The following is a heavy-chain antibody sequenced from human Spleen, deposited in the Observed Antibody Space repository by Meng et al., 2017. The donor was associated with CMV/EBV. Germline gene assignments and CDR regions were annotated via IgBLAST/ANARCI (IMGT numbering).Heavy chain of an antibody. CDR3: AKGRRGITIFGVADFDY. CDR1: GFTFSSYS. J-gene: IGHJ4*02. D-gene: IGHD3-3*01. V-gene: IGHV3-23*01. Sequence: GESLKISCAASGFTFSSYSMNWVRQAPGKGLEWVSALSGSGGYTYYADSVKGRFTISRDNLKNTLYLQMNSLRAEDTAVYYCAKGRRGITIFGVADFDYWGQGTLVTVSS. CDR2: LSGSGGYT.